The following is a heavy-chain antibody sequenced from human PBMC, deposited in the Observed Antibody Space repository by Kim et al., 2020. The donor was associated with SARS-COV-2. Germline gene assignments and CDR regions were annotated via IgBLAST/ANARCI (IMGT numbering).Heavy chain of an antibody. CDR3: ARDGGITMVRGVMDY. D-gene: IGHD3-10*01. CDR1: GFTFSSYA. J-gene: IGHJ4*02. CDR2: ISSNGGST. V-gene: IGHV3-64*01. Sequence: GGSLRLSCAASGFTFSSYAMHWVRQAPGKGLEYVSAISSNGGSTYYANSVKGRFTISRDNSKNTLYLQMGSLRAEDMAVYYCARDGGITMVRGVMDYWGQGTLSPSPQ.